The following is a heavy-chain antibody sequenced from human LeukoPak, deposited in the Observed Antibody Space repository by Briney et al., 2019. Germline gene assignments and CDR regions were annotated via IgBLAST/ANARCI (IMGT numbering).Heavy chain of an antibody. D-gene: IGHD5-18*01. Sequence: ASVRVSCKVSGYTLTELSMHWVRQAPGKGLEWMGGFYPEDGETIYAQKFQGRVTMTEDTATDTAYMELSSLRSEDTAVYYCATKVLRSGYTYGFGNYWGQGTLVTVSS. CDR3: ATKVLRSGYTYGFGNY. J-gene: IGHJ4*02. CDR1: GYTLTELS. CDR2: FYPEDGET. V-gene: IGHV1-24*01.